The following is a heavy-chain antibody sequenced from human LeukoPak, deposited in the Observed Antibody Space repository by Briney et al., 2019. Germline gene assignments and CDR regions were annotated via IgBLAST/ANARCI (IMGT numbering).Heavy chain of an antibody. CDR2: IYVSGTT. D-gene: IGHD3-10*01. CDR3: ARGRGRLWFGELLPGGRNKYNWFDP. CDR1: GDSISSGSYY. J-gene: IGHJ5*02. V-gene: IGHV4-61*02. Sequence: PSQTLSLTCIVSGDSISSGSYYWTWIRQPAGKGLEWIGRIYVSGTTNYNPSLKSRVTISVDTSKNQFSLKLSSVTAADTAVYYCARGRGRLWFGELLPGGRNKYNWFDPWGQGTLVTVSS.